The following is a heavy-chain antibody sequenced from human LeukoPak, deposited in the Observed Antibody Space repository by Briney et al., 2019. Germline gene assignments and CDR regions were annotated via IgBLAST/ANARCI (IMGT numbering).Heavy chain of an antibody. CDR2: IYHSGRT. J-gene: IGHJ4*02. CDR1: GGSISSGGYS. D-gene: IGHD3-3*01. CDR3: ATNYDFWSGYRY. V-gene: IGHV4-30-2*01. Sequence: SETLSLTCAVSGGSISSGGYSWSRIRQPPGKGLEWIGYIYHSGRTYYNPSLKSRVTISVDRSKNQFSLKLSSVTAADTAVYYCATNYDFWSGYRYWGQGTLVTVSS.